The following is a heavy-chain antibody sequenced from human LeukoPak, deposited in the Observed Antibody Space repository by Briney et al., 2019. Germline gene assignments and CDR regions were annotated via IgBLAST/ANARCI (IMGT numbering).Heavy chain of an antibody. V-gene: IGHV3-64*02. CDR1: GFSFRNYA. CDR3: TRDGGSFCDFDY. Sequence: GGSLRLSCVASGFSFRNYAIHWVRQAPGKGLEYVSVINTDGRITYYADSVKGRFTISGDNSKNTVYLQMDSLRGEDMAVYYCTRDGGSFCDFDYWGQGALVTVSS. CDR2: INTDGRIT. J-gene: IGHJ4*02. D-gene: IGHD1-26*01.